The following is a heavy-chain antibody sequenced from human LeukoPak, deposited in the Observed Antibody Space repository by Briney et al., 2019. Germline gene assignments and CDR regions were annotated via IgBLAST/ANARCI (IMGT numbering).Heavy chain of an antibody. CDR2: IRYDGSNK. J-gene: IGHJ4*02. V-gene: IGHV3-30*02. D-gene: IGHD3-10*01. CDR3: ARLPGFGESC. CDR1: GFTFSHYG. Sequence: GGSLRLSCEASGFTFSHYGMHWVRQVPGKGLEWVAFIRYDGSNKYYADSVKGRFTISRDNFKNTLYLQMNSLRAEDTAVYYCARLPGFGESCWGQGTLVTVSS.